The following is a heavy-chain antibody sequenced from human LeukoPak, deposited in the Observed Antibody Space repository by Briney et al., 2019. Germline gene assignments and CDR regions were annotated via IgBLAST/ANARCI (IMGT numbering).Heavy chain of an antibody. Sequence: GGSLRLSCAASGFTFSTYAMSWVRQAPGKGLEWVSNVSSAGDSTYYADSVKGRFTVSRDNSKNTLSLQMNSLRAEDTAVYYCAKYSQPLNPAVVLQYFDYWGQGTLVTVSS. CDR1: GFTFSTYA. D-gene: IGHD3-22*01. V-gene: IGHV3-23*01. CDR2: VSSAGDST. CDR3: AKYSQPLNPAVVLQYFDY. J-gene: IGHJ4*02.